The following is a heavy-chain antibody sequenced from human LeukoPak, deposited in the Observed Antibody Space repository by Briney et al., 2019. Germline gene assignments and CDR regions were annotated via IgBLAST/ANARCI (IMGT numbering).Heavy chain of an antibody. Sequence: PSQTLSLTCTVSGGSISSGSYYWSWIRQPAGKGLEWIGRIYTSGSTNYNPSLKSRVTISVDTSKNQFSLKLSSVTAADTAVYYCARVTAAPQTDYYYYYMDVWGKGTTVTVSS. J-gene: IGHJ6*03. V-gene: IGHV4-61*02. D-gene: IGHD2-2*01. CDR2: IYTSGST. CDR1: GGSISSGSYY. CDR3: ARVTAAPQTDYYYYYMDV.